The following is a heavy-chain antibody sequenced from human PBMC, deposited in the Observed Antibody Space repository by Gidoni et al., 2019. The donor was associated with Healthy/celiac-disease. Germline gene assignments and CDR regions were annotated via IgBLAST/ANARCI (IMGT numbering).Heavy chain of an antibody. D-gene: IGHD6-19*01. V-gene: IGHV3-53*01. Sequence: EVQLVESGGGLIQPGGSLRLSCAASGFTVSSNYMSWVRQAPGKGLEWVSVIYSGGSTYYADSVKGRFTISRDNSKNTLYLQMNSLRAEDTAVYYCASPHLYSSGWYYFDYWGQGTLVTVSS. CDR2: IYSGGST. J-gene: IGHJ4*02. CDR1: GFTVSSNY. CDR3: ASPHLYSSGWYYFDY.